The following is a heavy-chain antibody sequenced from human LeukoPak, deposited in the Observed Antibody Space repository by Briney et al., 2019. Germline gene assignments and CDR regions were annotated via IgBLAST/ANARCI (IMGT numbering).Heavy chain of an antibody. CDR2: ISSNGGSR. V-gene: IGHV3-64*01. J-gene: IGHJ6*02. D-gene: IGHD6-13*01. Sequence: PGGALRLSCAASGFTFSSYAMHWVRQAPGKGLEYVSAISSNGGSRYYANSVKGRFTISRDNSKNTLYLQMGSLRAEDMAVYYCARALHKAYSSSGFSYYYYGMDVWGQGTTVTVSS. CDR1: GFTFSSYA. CDR3: ARALHKAYSSSGFSYYYYGMDV.